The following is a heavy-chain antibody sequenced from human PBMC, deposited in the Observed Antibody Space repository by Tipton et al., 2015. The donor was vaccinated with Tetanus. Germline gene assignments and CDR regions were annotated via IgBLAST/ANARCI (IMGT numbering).Heavy chain of an antibody. V-gene: IGHV4-59*01. CDR2: IYYSGST. CDR1: GGSISSYY. Sequence: TLSLTCTVSGGSISSYYWSWIRQPPGKGLEWIGYIYYSGSTNYNPSLKSRVTISVDTSKNQFSLKLSSVTAADTAVYYCARDPLSRYYGDYGWFDPRGQGTLVTVSS. D-gene: IGHD4-17*01. CDR3: ARDPLSRYYGDYGWFDP. J-gene: IGHJ5*02.